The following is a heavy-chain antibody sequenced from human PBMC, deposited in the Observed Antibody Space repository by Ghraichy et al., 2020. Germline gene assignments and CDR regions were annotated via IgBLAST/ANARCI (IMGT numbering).Heavy chain of an antibody. Sequence: SETLSLTCAVYGGSFSGYYWSWIRQPPGKGLEWIGEINHSGSTNYNPSLKSRVTISVDTSKNQFSLKLSSVTAADTAVYYCARGGNGYLDWNYVRAAFDIWGQGTMVTVSS. CDR3: ARGGNGYLDWNYVRAAFDI. J-gene: IGHJ3*02. D-gene: IGHD1-7*01. CDR1: GGSFSGYY. V-gene: IGHV4-34*01. CDR2: INHSGST.